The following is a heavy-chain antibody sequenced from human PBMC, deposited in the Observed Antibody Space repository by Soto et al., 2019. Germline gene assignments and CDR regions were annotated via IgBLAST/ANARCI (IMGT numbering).Heavy chain of an antibody. CDR1: GGSISSSSYY. CDR2: IYYSGST. V-gene: IGHV4-39*01. D-gene: IGHD3-3*01. J-gene: IGHJ5*02. Sequence: SETLSLTCTVSGGSISSSSYYWGWIRQPPGKGLEWIGSIYYSGSTYYNTSLKRRVTKSVDTSKNQLSMKLSSVTAADTFVYYCAAHRRFLEWLFNWFDPWGQGTLVTVSS. CDR3: AAHRRFLEWLFNWFDP.